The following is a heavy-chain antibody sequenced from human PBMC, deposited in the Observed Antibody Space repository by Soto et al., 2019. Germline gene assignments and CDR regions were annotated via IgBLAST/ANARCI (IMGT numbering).Heavy chain of an antibody. V-gene: IGHV4-4*07. CDR2: IYNSGST. Sequence: SETLSLTYTVSGGTISSNYWSWIRQPAGKGLEWIGRIYNSGSTNYNPSLKSRVTMSIDTSNNQFSLKLSSVTAADSAIYYCARYYPGSANLFDYWGQGTPVTLSS. J-gene: IGHJ4*02. CDR1: GGTISSNY. CDR3: ARYYPGSANLFDY. D-gene: IGHD3-10*01.